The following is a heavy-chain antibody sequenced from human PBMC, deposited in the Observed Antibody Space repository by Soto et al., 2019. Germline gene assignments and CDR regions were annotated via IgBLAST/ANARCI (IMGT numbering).Heavy chain of an antibody. Sequence: QVQLVQSGAEVKKPGASVKVSCKASGYTFTSYAMHWVRQAPGQRLEWMGWINAGNGNTKYSQKFQGRVTITRDTSASTAYMELSSLRSEDTAVYYCARRCLVGARPGNNYYYGMDVWGQGTTVTVSS. J-gene: IGHJ6*02. CDR1: GYTFTSYA. V-gene: IGHV1-3*01. CDR3: ARRCLVGARPGNNYYYGMDV. CDR2: INAGNGNT. D-gene: IGHD1-26*01.